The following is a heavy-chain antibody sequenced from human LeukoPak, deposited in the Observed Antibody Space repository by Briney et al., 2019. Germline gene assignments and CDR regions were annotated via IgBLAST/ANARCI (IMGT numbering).Heavy chain of an antibody. CDR1: GGTFSRYS. CDR2: IIPILAIA. J-gene: IGHJ4*02. Sequence: VASVKVSCKASGGTFSRYSISWVRQAPGQRLEWMGRIIPILAIANYAQKFQDRVTITADKSTSTAYMELSSLRSEDTAVYYCARSPHAANIVVVPAASYFDYWGQGTLVTVSS. D-gene: IGHD2-2*01. CDR3: ARSPHAANIVVVPAASYFDY. V-gene: IGHV1-69*02.